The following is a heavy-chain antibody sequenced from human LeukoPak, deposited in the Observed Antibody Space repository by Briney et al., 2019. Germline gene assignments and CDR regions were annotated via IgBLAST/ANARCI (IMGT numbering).Heavy chain of an antibody. D-gene: IGHD5-12*01. V-gene: IGHV1-69*04. J-gene: IGHJ4*02. CDR2: IIPILGIA. Sequence: SVKVSCKASGGTFSSYAISWVRQAPGQGLEWMGRIIPILGIANYAQKFQGRVTITADKSTSTAYMELSSLRSEDTAVYYCAREGYSGYDYREDRYYFDYWGQGTLVTVSS. CDR1: GGTFSSYA. CDR3: AREGYSGYDYREDRYYFDY.